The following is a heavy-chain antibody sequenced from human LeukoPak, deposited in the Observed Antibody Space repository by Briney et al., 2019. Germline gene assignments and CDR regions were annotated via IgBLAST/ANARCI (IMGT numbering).Heavy chain of an antibody. J-gene: IGHJ6*03. CDR1: GGSISSGGYY. CDR2: IYHSGST. CDR3: ARDDRGARRVVVPAAMTYYYYMDV. V-gene: IGHV4-30-2*01. D-gene: IGHD2-2*01. Sequence: SQTLSLTCTVSGGSISSGGYYWSWIRQPPGKGLEWIGYIYHSGSTYYNPSLKSRVTISVDRSKNQFSLKLSSVTAADTAVYYCARDDRGARRVVVPAAMTYYYYMDVWSKGTTVTVSS.